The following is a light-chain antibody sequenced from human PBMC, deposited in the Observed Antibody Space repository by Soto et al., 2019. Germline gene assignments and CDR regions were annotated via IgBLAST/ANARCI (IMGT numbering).Light chain of an antibody. Sequence: EIVLTQSPGTLSLSPGEGATLSCRASQSVSSSYLGWYQQKPGQAPRLLIYGGSSRATGIPGRFSGSGSGTDFTLTISRLEPEDFAVYYCQQYGSSPWTFGQGTKVEIK. CDR1: QSVSSSY. CDR2: GGS. CDR3: QQYGSSPWT. J-gene: IGKJ1*01. V-gene: IGKV3-20*01.